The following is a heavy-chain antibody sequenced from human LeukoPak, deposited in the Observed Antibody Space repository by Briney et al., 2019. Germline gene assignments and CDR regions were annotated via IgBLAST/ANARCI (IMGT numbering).Heavy chain of an antibody. Sequence: PGGSLRLSCAASGFTFSSYWMSWVRQAPGKGLEWVANIKEDGSAKYYVDSVKGRFTISGDNAKNSLYLQMNNLSAEDTAVYYCVRDSPGYGAYDFDWGQGTLVTVSS. CDR2: IKEDGSAK. CDR1: GFTFSSYW. J-gene: IGHJ4*02. D-gene: IGHD5-12*01. CDR3: VRDSPGYGAYDFD. V-gene: IGHV3-7*01.